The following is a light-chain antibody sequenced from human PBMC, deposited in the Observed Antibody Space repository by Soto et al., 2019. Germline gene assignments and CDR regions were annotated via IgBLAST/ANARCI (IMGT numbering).Light chain of an antibody. Sequence: EIVLTQSPATLSLSPGERATLSCRASQSVSSYFAWYQQKPGQAPRLLIYDASNRATGIPARFSGSGSGTDFTLTISSLEPEDFAVYYCQQRSNWWTFDQGTKVEIK. CDR2: DAS. CDR1: QSVSSY. V-gene: IGKV3-11*01. J-gene: IGKJ1*01. CDR3: QQRSNWWT.